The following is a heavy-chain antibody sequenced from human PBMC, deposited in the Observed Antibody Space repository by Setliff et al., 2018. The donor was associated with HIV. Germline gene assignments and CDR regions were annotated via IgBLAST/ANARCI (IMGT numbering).Heavy chain of an antibody. CDR2: IYHSGST. CDR3: ARGGGFWSGQLDY. CDR1: GYSISSGYY. Sequence: PSETLSLTCAVSGYSISSGYYWGWIRQPPGKGLEWIGSIYHSGSTNFNPSLKSRVSISVDTPRNQFSLKLTSVTAADTAVYYCARGGGFWSGQLDYWGQGTLVTVSS. D-gene: IGHD3-3*01. J-gene: IGHJ4*02. V-gene: IGHV4-38-2*01.